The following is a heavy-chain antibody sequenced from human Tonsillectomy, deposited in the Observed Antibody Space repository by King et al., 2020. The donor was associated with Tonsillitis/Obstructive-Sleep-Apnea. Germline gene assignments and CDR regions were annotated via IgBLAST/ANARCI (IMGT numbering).Heavy chain of an antibody. CDR1: GDSVSSDTYY. V-gene: IGHV4-61*01. CDR3: SPIGSGYYY. J-gene: IGHJ4*02. D-gene: IGHD3-22*01. Sequence: QLQESGPGLVKPSETLSLTCTVSGDSVSSDTYYWSWIRQPPGKGLEWIGYIYYSGSTNYNPSLKSRVTISVDTSKNQFSLKLSSVTTADTAVYCASPIGSGYYYWGQGTLVTVSS. CDR2: IYYSGST.